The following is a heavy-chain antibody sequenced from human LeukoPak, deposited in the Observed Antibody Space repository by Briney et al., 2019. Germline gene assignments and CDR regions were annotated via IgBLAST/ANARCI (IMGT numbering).Heavy chain of an antibody. D-gene: IGHD6-19*01. J-gene: IGHJ4*02. V-gene: IGHV3-7*03. CDR2: IKQDGSEK. CDR1: GFTFSTYW. Sequence: GSLRLSCAASGFTFSTYWMTWVRQAPGKGLEWVANIKQDGSEKYYVDSVEGRFTLSRDNAKNSLYLQMNSLRAEDTAVYYCAKDYVGEQWLTLFDYWGQGTLVTVSS. CDR3: AKDYVGEQWLTLFDY.